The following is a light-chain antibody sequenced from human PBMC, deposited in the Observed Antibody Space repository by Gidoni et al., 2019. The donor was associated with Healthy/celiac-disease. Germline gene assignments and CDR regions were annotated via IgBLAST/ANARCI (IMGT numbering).Light chain of an antibody. Sequence: GQRVTISCTGSSSNIGAGYDVHWYQQLPGTAPKLLIYGNSNRPSGVPDRFSGSKSGTSASLAITGLQAEDEADYYCQSYDSSLSDWVFGGGTKLTVL. CDR2: GNS. V-gene: IGLV1-40*01. CDR3: QSYDSSLSDWV. J-gene: IGLJ3*02. CDR1: SSNIGAGYD.